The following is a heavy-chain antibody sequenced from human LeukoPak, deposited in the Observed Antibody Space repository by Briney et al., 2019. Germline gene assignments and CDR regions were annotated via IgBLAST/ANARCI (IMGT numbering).Heavy chain of an antibody. V-gene: IGHV1-18*01. D-gene: IGHD1-26*01. CDR1: GYTFTSYD. CDR3: ARDPSIVGATNFDY. Sequence: ASVKVYCKASGYTFTSYDISWVRQAPGQGLEWMGWISAYNGNTNYAQKLQGRVTMTTDTSTSTAYMELRSLRSDDTAVYYCARDPSIVGATNFDYWGQGTLVTVSS. CDR2: ISAYNGNT. J-gene: IGHJ4*02.